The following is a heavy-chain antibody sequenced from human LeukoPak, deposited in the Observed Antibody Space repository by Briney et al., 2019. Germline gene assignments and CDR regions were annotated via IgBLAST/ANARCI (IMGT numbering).Heavy chain of an antibody. J-gene: IGHJ2*01. CDR3: AREGFCSSSSCNDDWYFDL. D-gene: IGHD2-2*01. CDR2: IGAADDT. Sequence: PGGSLRLSCAASGFTFSRSDMHWVRQATGKGLEWVSAIGAADDTYYSGSVRGRFTISRGNAKNSLYLQMNSLRAGDTAVYYCAREGFCSSSSCNDDWYFDLWGRGTQVTVSS. V-gene: IGHV3-13*04. CDR1: GFTFSRSD.